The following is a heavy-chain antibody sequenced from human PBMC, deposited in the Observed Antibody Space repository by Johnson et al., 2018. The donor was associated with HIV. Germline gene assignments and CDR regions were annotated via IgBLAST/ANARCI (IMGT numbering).Heavy chain of an antibody. CDR2: LFSGGST. V-gene: IGHV3-66*01. J-gene: IGHJ3*02. CDR1: GFTVSSYY. Sequence: VQLVESGGGLVQPGGSLRLSCAASGFTVSSYYMSWVHQAPGKGLEWVSVLFSGGSTYYAGFVKGRFTISRDNSKNTLYLQMNSLRAEDTAVYYCARACRDGYTCDAFDIWGQGTMVTVSS. CDR3: ARACRDGYTCDAFDI. D-gene: IGHD5-24*01.